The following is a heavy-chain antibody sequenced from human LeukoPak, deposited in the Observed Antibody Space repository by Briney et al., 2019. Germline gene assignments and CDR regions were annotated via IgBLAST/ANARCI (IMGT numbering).Heavy chain of an antibody. CDR3: ARAVAGNFDY. J-gene: IGHJ4*02. CDR1: GFTFDDYG. V-gene: IGHV3-20*04. CDR2: INWNGGST. Sequence: PGGSLRLSCVASGFTFDDYGMSWVRQAPGKGLEWVSGINWNGGSTGYADSVEGRFTISRDNAKNSLYLQMNSLRAEDTALYYCARAVAGNFDYWGQGTLVTVSS. D-gene: IGHD6-19*01.